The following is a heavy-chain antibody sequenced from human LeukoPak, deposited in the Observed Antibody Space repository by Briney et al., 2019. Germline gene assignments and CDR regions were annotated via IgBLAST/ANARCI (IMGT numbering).Heavy chain of an antibody. CDR1: GFTFSGYA. CDR3: SKTLYYYDSSGYYYVANTPFDY. Sequence: GGSLRLSCAASGFTFSGYAMSWVRQAPGKGLEWVSAISGSGGSTHYADSVKGRFTISRDNSKNTLYLQMNSLRAEDTAVYYCSKTLYYYDSSGYYYVANTPFDYWGQGTLVTVSS. D-gene: IGHD3-22*01. J-gene: IGHJ4*02. V-gene: IGHV3-23*01. CDR2: ISGSGGST.